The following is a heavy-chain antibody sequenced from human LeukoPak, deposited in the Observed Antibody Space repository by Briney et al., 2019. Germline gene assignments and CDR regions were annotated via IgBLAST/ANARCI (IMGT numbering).Heavy chain of an antibody. CDR1: GFTFTSYA. J-gene: IGHJ3*02. Sequence: PGGSLTLSCAASGFTFTSYAMSWVRQAPGKELEWVSAIRGSGGSTYYADSVKGRFTISRDNSKNTLYPQMNSLRAEDTAVYYCAKFSGYQLLSAFDIWGQGTMVTVSS. V-gene: IGHV3-23*01. D-gene: IGHD2-2*01. CDR2: IRGSGGST. CDR3: AKFSGYQLLSAFDI.